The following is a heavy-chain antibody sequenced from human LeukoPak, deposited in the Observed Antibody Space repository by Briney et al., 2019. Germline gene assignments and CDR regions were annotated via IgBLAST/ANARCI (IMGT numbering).Heavy chain of an antibody. Sequence: PGGSLRLSCSTSGFTFSSYAMHWVRQAPGKGLQYVSAISTDGGHTYYADSVKGRFTISRDNAKNSQYLQMNSLRAEDTAVYYCARAMTSWGQGTLVTVSS. J-gene: IGHJ4*02. CDR3: ARAMTS. V-gene: IGHV3-64*04. D-gene: IGHD4-11*01. CDR1: GFTFSSYA. CDR2: ISTDGGHT.